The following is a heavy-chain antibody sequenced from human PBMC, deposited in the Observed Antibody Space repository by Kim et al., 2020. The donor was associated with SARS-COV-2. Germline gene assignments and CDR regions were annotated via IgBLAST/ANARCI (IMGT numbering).Heavy chain of an antibody. Sequence: YNPSLKSRVTISVDKSKNQFSLKLSSVTAADTAVYYCAREPQRHGTFDYWGQGTLVTVSS. J-gene: IGHJ4*02. CDR3: AREPQRHGTFDY. V-gene: IGHV4-4*02. D-gene: IGHD1-1*01.